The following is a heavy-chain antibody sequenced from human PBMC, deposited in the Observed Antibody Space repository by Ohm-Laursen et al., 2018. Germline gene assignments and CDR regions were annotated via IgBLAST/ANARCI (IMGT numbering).Heavy chain of an antibody. CDR3: AGGPESSGYSLSWFDP. CDR1: GYTFTSHY. V-gene: IGHV1-46*01. J-gene: IGHJ5*02. D-gene: IGHD3-22*01. Sequence: GASVKVSCKASGYTFTSHYMHWVRQAPGQGLEWMGIINPSGGSTNYAQKFQGRVTMTRDTSTSTVYMELSSLRSEDTAVYYCAGGPESSGYSLSWFDPWGQGTLVTVSS. CDR2: INPSGGST.